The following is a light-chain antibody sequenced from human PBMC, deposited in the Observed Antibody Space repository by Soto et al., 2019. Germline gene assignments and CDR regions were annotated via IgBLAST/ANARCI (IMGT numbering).Light chain of an antibody. J-gene: IGKJ4*01. CDR1: QNINSY. CDR3: QQYERYNPT. Sequence: DIQMTQSPSSLSASVGDRVTIICRASQNINSYLAWFQQKPGKAPKSLIYDATSLQSGVPSRFSGSVSVTDFSLTISSLQPEDAATYYCQQYERYNPTFGGGTKLEI. V-gene: IGKV1-16*01. CDR2: DAT.